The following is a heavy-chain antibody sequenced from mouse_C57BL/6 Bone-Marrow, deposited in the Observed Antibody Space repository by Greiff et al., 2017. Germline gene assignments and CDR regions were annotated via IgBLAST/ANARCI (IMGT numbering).Heavy chain of an antibody. CDR2: IYPRSGNT. V-gene: IGHV1-81*01. Sequence: QVQLKESGAELARPGASVKLSCKASGYTFTSYGISWVKQRTGQGLEWIGEIYPRSGNTYYNEKFKGKATLTADKSSSTAYMELRSLTSEDSAVYFCARKIGYGNYLFYAMDYWGQGTSVTVSS. D-gene: IGHD2-1*01. CDR3: ARKIGYGNYLFYAMDY. J-gene: IGHJ4*01. CDR1: GYTFTSYG.